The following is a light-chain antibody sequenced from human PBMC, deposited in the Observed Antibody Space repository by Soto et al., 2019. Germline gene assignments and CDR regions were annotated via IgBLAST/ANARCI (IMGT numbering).Light chain of an antibody. V-gene: IGKV3-20*01. CDR1: QSVSSSY. CDR3: QQYQNSPRT. Sequence: EIVLTQSPGTLSLSPGERATLSCRASQSVSSSYLAWYQQKPGQAPRLLIYGASSRATGIPDRFSGSGSGTDFTLTISRLEPEDFAVYYCQQYQNSPRTFGQGTKVDIK. J-gene: IGKJ1*01. CDR2: GAS.